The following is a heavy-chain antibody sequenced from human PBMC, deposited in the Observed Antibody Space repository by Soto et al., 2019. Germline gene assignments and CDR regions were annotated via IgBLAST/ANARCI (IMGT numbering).Heavy chain of an antibody. V-gene: IGHV3-48*03. Sequence: EGSLRLSCAVSRFTFSSYEMNWVRQAPGKGLEWASYIGTSGKTIYYADSVRGRFTISRDNAKNSLYLQMNSLRAEDTAVYFCARDPAIYSGKFDYGLDVWGRGTTVTVSS. D-gene: IGHD4-4*01. CDR3: ARDPAIYSGKFDYGLDV. CDR1: RFTFSSYE. J-gene: IGHJ6*02. CDR2: IGTSGKTI.